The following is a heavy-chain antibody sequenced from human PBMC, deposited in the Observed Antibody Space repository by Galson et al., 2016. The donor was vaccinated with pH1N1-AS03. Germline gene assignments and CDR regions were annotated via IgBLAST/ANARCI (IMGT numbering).Heavy chain of an antibody. D-gene: IGHD6-6*01. J-gene: IGHJ4*02. CDR3: ASWTAARRFDY. Sequence: SLRLSCAATKFTFSRFSMHWVRQAPGKGLEWVAAISFDGSNKHYADSVKGRFTISRDDAKNTLYLQMNSLRDEDTAVYYCASWTAARRFDYWGQGTLVTVSS. CDR1: KFTFSRFS. CDR2: ISFDGSNK. V-gene: IGHV3-30*04.